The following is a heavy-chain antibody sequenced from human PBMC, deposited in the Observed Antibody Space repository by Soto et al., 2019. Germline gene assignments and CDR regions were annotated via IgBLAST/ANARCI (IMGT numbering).Heavy chain of an antibody. J-gene: IGHJ4*02. Sequence: PGGSLRLSCAASGFTFSSYGMHWVGQAPGKGLEWVAVISYDGSNKYYADSVKGRFTISRDNSKNTLYLQMNSLRAEDTAVYYCAKDLDCSTTSCSKSYDYWGQGTLVTVSS. V-gene: IGHV3-30*18. CDR3: AKDLDCSTTSCSKSYDY. D-gene: IGHD2-2*01. CDR2: ISYDGSNK. CDR1: GFTFSSYG.